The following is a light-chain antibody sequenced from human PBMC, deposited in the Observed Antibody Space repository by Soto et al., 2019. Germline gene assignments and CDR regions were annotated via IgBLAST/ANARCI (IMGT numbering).Light chain of an antibody. CDR1: SSDVGIYNY. V-gene: IGLV2-14*01. CDR2: EVS. Sequence: QSALTQPESVSGSPGQSIAISCTGSSSDVGIYNYVSWYQQHPGKVPKLIIYEVSNRPSGVSNRFSGSKSGNTDSLTISGLQAEDEADYYCSSYTTSRTRGFGTGPKVTVL. CDR3: SSYTTSRTRG. J-gene: IGLJ1*01.